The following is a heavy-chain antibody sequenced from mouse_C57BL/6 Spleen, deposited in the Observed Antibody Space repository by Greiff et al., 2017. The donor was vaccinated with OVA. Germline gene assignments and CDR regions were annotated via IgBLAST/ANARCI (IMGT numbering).Heavy chain of an antibody. D-gene: IGHD1-1*01. CDR2: INPGSGGT. CDR1: GYAFTNYL. V-gene: IGHV1-54*01. CDR3: ARSDYYGSSYVAMDY. J-gene: IGHJ4*01. Sequence: QVQLQQSGAELVRPGTSVKVSCKASGYAFTNYLIEWVKQRPGQGLEWIGVINPGSGGTNYNEKFKGKATLTADKSSSTAYMQLSSLTSEDSAVYVCARSDYYGSSYVAMDYWGQGTSVTVAS.